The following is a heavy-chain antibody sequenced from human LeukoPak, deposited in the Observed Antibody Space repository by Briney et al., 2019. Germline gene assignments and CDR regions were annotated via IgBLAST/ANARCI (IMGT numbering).Heavy chain of an antibody. J-gene: IGHJ4*02. CDR2: ISSSSSYI. V-gene: IGHV3-21*01. D-gene: IGHD2-2*01. Sequence: GGSLRLSCAASGFTFSSYSMYWVRQAPGKGLEWVSSISSSSSYIYYADSVKGRFTISRDNAKNSLYLQMNNLRAEDTAVYYCARGGYCSSTSCYNYRYWGQGTLVTVSS. CDR3: ARGGYCSSTSCYNYRY. CDR1: GFTFSSYS.